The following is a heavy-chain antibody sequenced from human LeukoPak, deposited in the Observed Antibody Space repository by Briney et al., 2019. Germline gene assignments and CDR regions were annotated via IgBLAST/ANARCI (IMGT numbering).Heavy chain of an antibody. Sequence: GGSLRLSCAASGFTFSSYTMNWVRQAPGKGLEWVSFISSSNSYIYYADSVKGRFTISRDNAKNSLYLQMNSLRAEDTAVYYCARSSQGDSSGYWWDYWGQGTLVTVSS. CDR2: ISSSNSYI. V-gene: IGHV3-21*01. D-gene: IGHD3-22*01. J-gene: IGHJ4*02. CDR3: ARSSQGDSSGYWWDY. CDR1: GFTFSSYT.